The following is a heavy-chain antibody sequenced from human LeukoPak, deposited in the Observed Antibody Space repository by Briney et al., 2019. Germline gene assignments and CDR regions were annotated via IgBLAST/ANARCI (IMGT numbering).Heavy chain of an antibody. CDR3: ATGATRSRYYYYGMDV. CDR1: GGTFSSYA. D-gene: IGHD1-26*01. J-gene: IGHJ6*02. V-gene: IGHV1-69*13. Sequence: GASAKVSCKASGGTFSSYAISWVRQAPGQGLEWMGGIIPIFGTANYAQKFQGRVTITADESTSTAYMELSSLRSEDTAVYYCATGATRSRYYYYGMDVWGQGTTVTVSS. CDR2: IIPIFGTA.